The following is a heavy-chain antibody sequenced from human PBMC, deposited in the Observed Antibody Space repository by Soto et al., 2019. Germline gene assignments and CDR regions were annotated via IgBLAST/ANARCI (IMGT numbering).Heavy chain of an antibody. CDR1: GVSFASNSW. J-gene: IGHJ4*02. CDR2: IYRTGST. D-gene: IGHD1-7*01. CDR3: AGRDPGTSVDY. V-gene: IGHV4-4*02. Sequence: SETMPLTTAFSGVSFASNSWRPFVSQPPGQGLEWIGEIYRTGSTNYNPSLKSRVTISLDKSENQFSLKVTSLTAADTAVYYCAGRDPGTSVDYWGQGPLLNVSS.